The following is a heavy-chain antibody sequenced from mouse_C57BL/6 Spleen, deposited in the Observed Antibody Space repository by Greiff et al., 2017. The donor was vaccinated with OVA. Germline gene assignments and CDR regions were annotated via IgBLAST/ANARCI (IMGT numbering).Heavy chain of an antibody. D-gene: IGHD1-1*01. Sequence: QVQLKQPGAELVRPGSSVKLSCKASGYTFTSYWMDWVKQRPGQGLEWIGNIYPSDSETHYNQKFKDKATLTVDKSSSTAYMQLSSLISEDSAVYYCARDPTGYFDYWGQGTTLTVSS. V-gene: IGHV1-61*01. CDR1: GYTFTSYW. J-gene: IGHJ2*01. CDR3: ARDPTGYFDY. CDR2: IYPSDSET.